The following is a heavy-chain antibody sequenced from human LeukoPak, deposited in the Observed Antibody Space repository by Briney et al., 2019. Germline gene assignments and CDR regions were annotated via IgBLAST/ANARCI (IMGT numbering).Heavy chain of an antibody. CDR1: GFTFSSYA. D-gene: IGHD3-9*01. Sequence: GGSLRLSCAASGFTFSSYAMNWVRQAPGKGLEWVSGISWNSGSIGYADSVKGRFTISRDNAKNSLYLQMNSLRAEDTALYYCAKDVLRYFDWSDAFDIWGQGTMVTVSS. CDR3: AKDVLRYFDWSDAFDI. J-gene: IGHJ3*02. CDR2: ISWNSGSI. V-gene: IGHV3-9*01.